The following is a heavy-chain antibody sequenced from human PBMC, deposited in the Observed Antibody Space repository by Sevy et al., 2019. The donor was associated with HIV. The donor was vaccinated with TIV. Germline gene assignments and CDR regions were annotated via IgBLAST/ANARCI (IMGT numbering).Heavy chain of an antibody. CDR3: AKDLAGPGRRYFDY. D-gene: IGHD6-13*01. J-gene: IGHJ4*02. V-gene: IGHV3-30*02. Sequence: GGSLRLSCAASGFTFSNYGMHWVRQVQGKGLEWVTFVRYDGSDKYYAASVKGRFTISRDDSKNTLYLQMDSLRPEDTAIYYCAKDLAGPGRRYFDYWGQGTLVTVSS. CDR2: VRYDGSDK. CDR1: GFTFSNYG.